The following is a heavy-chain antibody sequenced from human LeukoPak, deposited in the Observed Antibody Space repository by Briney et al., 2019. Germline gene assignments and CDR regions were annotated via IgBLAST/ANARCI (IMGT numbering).Heavy chain of an antibody. Sequence: PGGSLGLSCTASGFTFSSFGMHWVRQAPGKGLEWVTAISSVGHTNKSADSVKGRFTISRDNSKNTLYLQMHSLREDDTAVYYCAKEVGWFNAFDVWGQGTMVTVSS. J-gene: IGHJ3*01. CDR2: ISSVGHTN. CDR1: GFTFSSFG. D-gene: IGHD3-10*01. CDR3: AKEVGWFNAFDV. V-gene: IGHV3-30*18.